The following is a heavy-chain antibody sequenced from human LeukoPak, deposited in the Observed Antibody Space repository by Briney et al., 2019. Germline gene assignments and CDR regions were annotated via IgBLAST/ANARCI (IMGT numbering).Heavy chain of an antibody. CDR1: GFTFSSYA. CDR2: ISGSGGST. J-gene: IGHJ4*02. V-gene: IGHV3-23*01. CDR3: AKSIRGWYVIDY. D-gene: IGHD6-19*01. Sequence: GGSLRLSCAASGFTFSSYAMSWVRQAPGKGLEWVSAISGSGGSTYYADSMKGRFTISRDNSKNTLYLQMNSLRAEDTAVYYCAKSIRGWYVIDYWGQGTLVTVSS.